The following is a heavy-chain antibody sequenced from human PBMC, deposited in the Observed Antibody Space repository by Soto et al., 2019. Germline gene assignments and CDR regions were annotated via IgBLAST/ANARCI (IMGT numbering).Heavy chain of an antibody. CDR3: AKDVWEDIVVVPAARKGNWFDP. J-gene: IGHJ5*02. D-gene: IGHD2-2*01. CDR1: GFTFSSYA. Sequence: GGSLRLSCAASGFTFSSYAMSWVRQAPGKGLEWVSAISGSGGSTYYADSVKGRFTISRDNSKNTLYLQMNSLRAEDTAVYYCAKDVWEDIVVVPAARKGNWFDPWGQGTLVTVS. CDR2: ISGSGGST. V-gene: IGHV3-23*01.